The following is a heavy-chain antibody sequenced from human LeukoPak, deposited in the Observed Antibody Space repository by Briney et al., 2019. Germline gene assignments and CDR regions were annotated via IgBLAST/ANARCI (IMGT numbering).Heavy chain of an antibody. CDR1: GYTFTAHY. CDR2: IDPNSGGT. V-gene: IGHV1-2*02. Sequence: GASVTVSCKASGYTFTAHYIHWVRQAHRQGLEWMGWIDPNSGGTNYAQKFQGSVTMTGDTSINTAFMELSGLTSDDTATYYCARSRGTTMVRGIITNYFDIWGRGALVTVSS. J-gene: IGHJ2*01. D-gene: IGHD3-10*01. CDR3: ARSRGTTMVRGIITNYFDI.